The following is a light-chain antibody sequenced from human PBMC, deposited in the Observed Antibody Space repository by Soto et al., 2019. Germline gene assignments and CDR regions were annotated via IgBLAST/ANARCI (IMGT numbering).Light chain of an antibody. CDR1: QSVSSSY. V-gene: IGKV3-20*01. CDR3: QQYAGLPYT. J-gene: IGKJ2*01. CDR2: GAS. Sequence: EIVLTQSPGTLSLSPGERATLSCRASQSVSSSYLAWYQQKPGQAPRLLIYGASSRATGIPDRFSDSGSGTDFTLTISRLEPEDFAVYYCQQYAGLPYTIGQGTKLEIK.